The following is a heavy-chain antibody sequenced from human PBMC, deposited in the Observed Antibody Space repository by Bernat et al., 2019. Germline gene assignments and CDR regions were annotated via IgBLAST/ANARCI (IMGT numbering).Heavy chain of an antibody. D-gene: IGHD5-12*01. V-gene: IGHV3-7*03. J-gene: IGHJ4*02. CDR2: ISSDKSAQ. CDR1: GFNFNDYW. CDR3: TKNSGYYRLDH. Sequence: EVQMVESGGKLVQPGGSLRFACVVSGFNFNDYWMTWVRQAPGKGLEWVATISSDKSAQHYVDSVKGRFIISRDNAEYSLYLQMNSLRAEDTAVYYCTKNSGYYRLDHWGQGALVTVSS.